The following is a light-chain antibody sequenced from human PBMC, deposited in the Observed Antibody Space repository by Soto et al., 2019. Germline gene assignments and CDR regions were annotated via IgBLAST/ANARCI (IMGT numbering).Light chain of an antibody. CDR3: MQALGSPT. Sequence: DIVMTQSPLSLPVTPGEPASISCRSSQSLLHSDAKNYLDWYLQKPGQSPQLLIYLGSNRASGVPDRFSGSGSGTDFTLRISRVEAEDVGVYYCMQALGSPTFCPGTKVDIK. V-gene: IGKV2-28*01. CDR1: QSLLHSDAKNY. CDR2: LGS. J-gene: IGKJ3*01.